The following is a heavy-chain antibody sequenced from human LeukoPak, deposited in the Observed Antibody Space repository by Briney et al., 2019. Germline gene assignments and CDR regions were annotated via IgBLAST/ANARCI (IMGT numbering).Heavy chain of an antibody. V-gene: IGHV4-61*01. D-gene: IGHD5-18*01. CDR1: GVSINTCCYY. CDR3: ARGRSYGFDLDS. Sequence: SETLSLTCDVSGVSINTCCYYWTWIRQPPGKGLEWIGYKYYSGSTRYNSSLRSRLTISLDTSKNQFSLRLTSVTAADTAVYYCARGRSYGFDLDSWGPGTLVIVSS. J-gene: IGHJ4*02. CDR2: KYYSGST.